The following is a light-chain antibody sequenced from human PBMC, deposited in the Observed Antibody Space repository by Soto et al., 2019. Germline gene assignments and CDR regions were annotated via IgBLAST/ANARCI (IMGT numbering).Light chain of an antibody. J-gene: IGKJ4*01. CDR2: GAA. CDR1: QSVSSSY. CDR3: QQYGSSST. V-gene: IGKV3-20*01. Sequence: ERVLTQSPGTLSLSPGERATLSCRASQSVSSSYLAWYQQKPGQAPRLLIYGAASRATGTPDRFSGSGSGTSFTLTISRLESEDFAVYDCQQYGSSSTCGGGTKVEIK.